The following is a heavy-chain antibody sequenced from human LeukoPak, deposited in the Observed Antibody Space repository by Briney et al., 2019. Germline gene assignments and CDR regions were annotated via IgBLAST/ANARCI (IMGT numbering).Heavy chain of an antibody. CDR2: INPNSGGT. D-gene: IGHD6-25*01. J-gene: IGHJ4*02. CDR1: GYTFTGYY. V-gene: IGHV1-2*02. Sequence: GASVKVSCKASGYTFTGYYMHWVRQAPGQGLEWMGWINPNSGGTNYAQKFQGRVTMTRETSISTAYMELSRLRSDDTAVYYCARTPLIGSVLIDYWGQGTLVTVSS. CDR3: ARTPLIGSVLIDY.